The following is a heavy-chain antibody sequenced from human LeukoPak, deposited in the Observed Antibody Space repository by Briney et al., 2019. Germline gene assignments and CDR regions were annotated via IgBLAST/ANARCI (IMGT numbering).Heavy chain of an antibody. Sequence: GGSLRLSCAASGFTFSDYYMSWIRHAPGEGLEWVSYISSSVSTIYYADSVKGRFTISRDNAKNSLYLQMNSLRAEDTALYYCARDRCSGGSCRHDYYYYGMDVWGQGTTVTVSS. J-gene: IGHJ6*02. D-gene: IGHD2-15*01. V-gene: IGHV3-11*01. CDR2: ISSSVSTI. CDR1: GFTFSDYY. CDR3: ARDRCSGGSCRHDYYYYGMDV.